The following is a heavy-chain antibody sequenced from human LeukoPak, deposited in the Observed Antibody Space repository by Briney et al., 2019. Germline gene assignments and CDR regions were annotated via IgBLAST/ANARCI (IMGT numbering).Heavy chain of an antibody. Sequence: SETLSLTCTVSGGSISSYYWSWIRQPPGKGLEWIGYIYYSGSTNYNPSLKSRVTISVDTSKNQFSLKLSSVTAADTAVYYCATKTPGNYPYDYWGQGTLVTVSP. D-gene: IGHD3-22*01. CDR2: IYYSGST. CDR1: GGSISSYY. CDR3: ATKTPGNYPYDY. J-gene: IGHJ4*02. V-gene: IGHV4-59*08.